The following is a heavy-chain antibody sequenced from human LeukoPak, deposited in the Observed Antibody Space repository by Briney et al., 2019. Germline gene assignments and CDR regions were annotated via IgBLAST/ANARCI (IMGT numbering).Heavy chain of an antibody. CDR3: ARVEWSMGYKGHSWFDP. J-gene: IGHJ5*02. V-gene: IGHV4-59*02. D-gene: IGHD5-18*01. CDR2: IYYSGST. Sequence: PSETLSLTCTVSGGSVSSYYWSWIRQPPGKGLEWIGYIYYSGSTNYNPSLKSRVTISVDTSKNQFSLKLSSVTAADTAVYYCARVEWSMGYKGHSWFDPWGQGTLVTVSS. CDR1: GGSVSSYY.